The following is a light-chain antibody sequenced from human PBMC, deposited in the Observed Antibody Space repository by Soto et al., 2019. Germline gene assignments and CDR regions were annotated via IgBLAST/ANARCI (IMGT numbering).Light chain of an antibody. J-gene: IGKJ1*01. Sequence: DIVLTQSPGTLSLSPGERATLSCRASQSVSSNYLAWYQQKPGQAPRLLIYGASTRATGIPDRFSGSGSGTDFTLTISRLEPEDFAVYHCQQYDDSMTFGQGTRWIS. CDR2: GAS. V-gene: IGKV3-20*01. CDR1: QSVSSNY. CDR3: QQYDDSMT.